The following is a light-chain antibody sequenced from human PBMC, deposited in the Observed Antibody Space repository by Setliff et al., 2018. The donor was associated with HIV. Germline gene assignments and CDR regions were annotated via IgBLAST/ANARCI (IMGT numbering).Light chain of an antibody. CDR3: SSYTSSSTDV. CDR2: EVS. J-gene: IGLJ1*01. Sequence: QSVLAQPASVSGSPGQSITISCTGTSSDVGGYKYVYWYQQHPGKAPKLMIYEVSNRPSGVSNRFSGSKSGNTASLTISGLQTEDEADYYCSSYTSSSTDVFGTGTKVTV. CDR1: SSDVGGYKY. V-gene: IGLV2-14*01.